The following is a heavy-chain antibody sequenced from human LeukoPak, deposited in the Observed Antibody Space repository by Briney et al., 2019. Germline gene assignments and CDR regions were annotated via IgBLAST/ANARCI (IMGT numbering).Heavy chain of an antibody. D-gene: IGHD6-19*01. J-gene: IGHJ4*02. V-gene: IGHV3-48*03. CDR2: ISSSGSTR. CDR1: GFTFSSYE. Sequence: GGTLRLSCAASGFTFSSYEMNWVRQAPEKGLEWVSYISSSGSTRYYADSVKGRFTVSRDNAKNSLYLQMNSLRAEDTAVYYCARVHIAVAGPYVDYWGQGTLVTVSS. CDR3: ARVHIAVAGPYVDY.